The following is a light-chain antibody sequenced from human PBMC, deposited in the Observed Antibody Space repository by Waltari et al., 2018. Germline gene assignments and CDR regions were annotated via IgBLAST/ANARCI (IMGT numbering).Light chain of an antibody. Sequence: DIQMTQSPATLSASVGAKVTITCRASQTISNWLAWYQLKPGKAPKLLIYEVSTLDSGVPSRFSGSGSETEFTLTIGSLQPDDFATYYCQQYNTFSGSFGQGTKVEVK. J-gene: IGKJ1*01. CDR2: EVS. V-gene: IGKV1-5*03. CDR3: QQYNTFSGS. CDR1: QTISNW.